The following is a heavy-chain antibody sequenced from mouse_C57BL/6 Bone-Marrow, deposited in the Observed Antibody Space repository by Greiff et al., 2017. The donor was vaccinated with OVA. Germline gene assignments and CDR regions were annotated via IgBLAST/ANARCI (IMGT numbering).Heavy chain of an antibody. CDR2: ISSGGDYI. Sequence: EVMLVESGEGLVKPGGSLKLSCAASGFTFSSYAMSWVRQTPEKRLEWVAYISSGGDYIYYADTVKGRFTISRDNARNTLYLQMSSLKSEDTAMYYCTRALSYGNYDWFAYWGQGTLVTVSA. CDR3: TRALSYGNYDWFAY. J-gene: IGHJ3*01. CDR1: GFTFSSYA. V-gene: IGHV5-9-1*02. D-gene: IGHD2-1*01.